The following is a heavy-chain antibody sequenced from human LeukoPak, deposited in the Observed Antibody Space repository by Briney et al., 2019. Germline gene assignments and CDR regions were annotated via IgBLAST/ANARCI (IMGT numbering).Heavy chain of an antibody. V-gene: IGHV4-4*07. D-gene: IGHD4-23*01. Sequence: SETLSLTCSVSGGSISASYWSWIRQPAGKGLEWIGRIYSSGNTNYNPSLKSRVTMSLDASKNQFSLKVSSVTAADTAVYYCARNSGDCGGQGTLVTVPS. CDR1: GGSISASY. J-gene: IGHJ4*02. CDR3: ARNSGDC. CDR2: IYSSGNT.